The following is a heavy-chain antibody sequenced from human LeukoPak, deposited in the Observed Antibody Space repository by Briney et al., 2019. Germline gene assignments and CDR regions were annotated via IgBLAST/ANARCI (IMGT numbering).Heavy chain of an antibody. CDR1: GFTFSSYA. V-gene: IGHV3-30-3*01. D-gene: IGHD3-22*01. CDR2: ISYDGSNK. J-gene: IGHJ1*01. CDR3: ARDLDYDSSGHGPRGGNFQH. Sequence: GRSLRLSCAASGFTFSSYAMHWVRQAPGKGLEWVAVISYDGSNKYYADSVKGRFTISRDNSKNTLYLQMNSLRAEDTAVYYCARDLDYDSSGHGPRGGNFQHWGQGTLVTVSS.